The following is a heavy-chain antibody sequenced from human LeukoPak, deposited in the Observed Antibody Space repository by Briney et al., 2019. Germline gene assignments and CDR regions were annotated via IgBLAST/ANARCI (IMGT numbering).Heavy chain of an antibody. CDR2: ISGSGGST. J-gene: IGHJ2*01. Sequence: DPGGSLRLSCAASGFTFSSYSMNWVRQAPGKGLEWVSAISGSGGSTYYADSVKGRFTISRDNSKNTLYLQMNSLRAEDTAVYYCAKGRQWYWYLDLWGRGTLVTVSS. CDR1: GFTFSSYS. CDR3: AKGRQWYWYLDL. V-gene: IGHV3-23*01. D-gene: IGHD6-19*01.